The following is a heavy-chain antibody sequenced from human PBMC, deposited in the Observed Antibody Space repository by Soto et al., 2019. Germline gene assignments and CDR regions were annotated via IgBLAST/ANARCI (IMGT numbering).Heavy chain of an antibody. V-gene: IGHV3-7*01. CDR1: GFAFNRYY. CDR3: AKGGYYSLFDI. Sequence: GGSLRLSCAASGFAFNRYYMSWVRQAPGKGLEWVATVDQDGSAKYYVDSVKGRFTISRDNAKNSLYVQMNSLRGEDTAVYYCAKGGYYSLFDIWGQGTMVTVSS. J-gene: IGHJ3*02. D-gene: IGHD3-16*01. CDR2: VDQDGSAK.